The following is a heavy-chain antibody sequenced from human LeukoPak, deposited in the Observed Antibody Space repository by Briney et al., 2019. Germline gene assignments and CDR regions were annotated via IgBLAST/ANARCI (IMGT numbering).Heavy chain of an antibody. V-gene: IGHV4-39*01. CDR3: ARLVHYVSGGGTFDY. CDR1: GGSISSRNYY. J-gene: IGHJ4*02. CDR2: FYNSGST. D-gene: IGHD3-10*01. Sequence: SETLSLTCTFSGGSISSRNYYWGWIRQPPGKGLEWIGSFYNSGSTYYNPSLKSRVTISVDTSKNQFSLKLSSVTTADTAVYYCARLVHYVSGGGTFDYGGKGTLVTVS.